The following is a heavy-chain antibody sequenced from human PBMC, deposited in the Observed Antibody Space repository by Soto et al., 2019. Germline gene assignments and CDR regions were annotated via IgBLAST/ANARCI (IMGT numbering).Heavy chain of an antibody. CDR3: TREGDGSGFFSDF. CDR2: ITSDTATI. Sequence: GGSLRLSCAASGFTFNIYSMNWVRQAPGKGLEWVSYITSDTATIHYADSVKGRFTISRDNAKNSLYLLMNSLRAEDTAVYYCTREGDGSGFFSDFWGQGALVTVSS. D-gene: IGHD3-22*01. V-gene: IGHV3-48*01. CDR1: GFTFNIYS. J-gene: IGHJ4*02.